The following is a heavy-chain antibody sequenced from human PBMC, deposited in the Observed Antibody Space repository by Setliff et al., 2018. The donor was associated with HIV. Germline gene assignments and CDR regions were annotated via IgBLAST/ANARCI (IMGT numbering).Heavy chain of an antibody. J-gene: IGHJ4*02. Sequence: SCTVSGYFISSGYYWGWIRQPRGKGLEWIGNIYRSGSTYYNPSLKSRVTISVDKSKNQFSLKLSSVTAADTAVYYCGREGEGELPGYWGQGTLVTVSS. V-gene: IGHV4-38-2*02. CDR2: IYRSGST. D-gene: IGHD1-7*01. CDR1: GYFISSGYY. CDR3: GREGEGELPGY.